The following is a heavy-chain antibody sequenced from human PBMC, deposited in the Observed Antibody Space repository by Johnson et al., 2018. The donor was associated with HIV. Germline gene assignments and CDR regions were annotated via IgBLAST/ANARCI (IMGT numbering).Heavy chain of an antibody. CDR3: AKDQHYYDSRNGGAFDI. J-gene: IGHJ3*02. V-gene: IGHV3-66*01. CDR1: GFTVSSNY. D-gene: IGHD3-22*01. CDR2: IYSGGST. Sequence: VQLVESGGGLVQPGGSLRLSCAASGFTVSSNYMSWVRQAPGKGLEWVSVIYSGGSTYYADSVKGRFTISRDNSKNTLYLQMNSLRAEDTAVYYCAKDQHYYDSRNGGAFDIWGQGEMVTVSS.